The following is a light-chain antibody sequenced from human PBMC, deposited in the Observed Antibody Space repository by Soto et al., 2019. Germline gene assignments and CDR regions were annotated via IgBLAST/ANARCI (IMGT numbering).Light chain of an antibody. CDR1: QSVSSN. Sequence: EIVMTQSPATLSVSPGERATLSCRASQSVSSNLAWYQQKPGQAPRLLIYGASTRATGIPARFSGSGSGTEFTITISSLQSEDFVVYYCQQYNNWPFTFGPGTKVDIK. J-gene: IGKJ3*01. CDR2: GAS. CDR3: QQYNNWPFT. V-gene: IGKV3-15*01.